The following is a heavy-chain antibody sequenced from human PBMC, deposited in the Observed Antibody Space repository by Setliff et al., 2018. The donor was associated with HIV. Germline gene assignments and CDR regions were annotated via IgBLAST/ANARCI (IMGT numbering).Heavy chain of an antibody. CDR3: ARTFGDQGYYYGMDV. CDR1: GGSISSYY. V-gene: IGHV4-59*01. D-gene: IGHD3-16*01. Sequence: KPSETLSLTCTVSGGSISSYYWSWIRKPPGKGLEWIGYIYYSGSTNYNLSLKSRVTISVDTSKNQFSLKLSSVISADTAVYYCARTFGDQGYYYGMDVWGQGTTGTVS. J-gene: IGHJ6*02. CDR2: IYYSGST.